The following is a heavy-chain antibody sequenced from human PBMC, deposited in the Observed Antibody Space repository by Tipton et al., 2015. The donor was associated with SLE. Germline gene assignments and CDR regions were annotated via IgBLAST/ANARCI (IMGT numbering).Heavy chain of an antibody. V-gene: IGHV4-4*02. CDR2: IYHSGST. D-gene: IGHD3-3*01. CDR3: ARGGTVFGVVLNWFDP. J-gene: IGHJ5*02. CDR1: GGSISSSNW. Sequence: LSLTCAVSGGSISSSNWWSWVRQPPGKGLEWIGEIYHSGSTNYNPSLKSRVTISLDKSKNQFSLKLSSVTAADTAVYYCARGGTVFGVVLNWFDPWGQGTLVTVSS.